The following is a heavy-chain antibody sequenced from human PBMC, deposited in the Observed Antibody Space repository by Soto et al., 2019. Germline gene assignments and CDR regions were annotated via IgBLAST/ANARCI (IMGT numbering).Heavy chain of an antibody. CDR3: ARGWNDFPH. CDR2: IIPMSGKA. CDR1: GGTFSSYV. D-gene: IGHD1-1*01. Sequence: QVQLVQSGAEVKKPGSSVKVSCKATGGTFSSYVISWVRQAPGQGLECMGGIIPMSGKANYAQKFQGRVTITADESTSTTYMEFSSLRSDDTAVYYCARGWNDFPHWGQGTLVTVSS. J-gene: IGHJ4*02. V-gene: IGHV1-69*01.